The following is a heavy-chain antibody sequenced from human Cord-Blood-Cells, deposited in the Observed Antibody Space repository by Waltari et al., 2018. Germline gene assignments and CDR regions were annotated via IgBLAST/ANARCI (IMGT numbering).Heavy chain of an antibody. J-gene: IGHJ3*02. CDR2: INPNSGGT. Sequence: QVQLVQSGAAVTKPGASVKVSCKAAGYTFTGYYMHWVRQAPGQGLEWMGWINPNSGGTNYAQKFQGRVTMTRDTSISTAYMELSRLRSDDTAVYYCARPTNWGSDDAFDIWGQGTMVTVSS. CDR3: ARPTNWGSDDAFDI. V-gene: IGHV1-2*02. D-gene: IGHD7-27*01. CDR1: GYTFTGYY.